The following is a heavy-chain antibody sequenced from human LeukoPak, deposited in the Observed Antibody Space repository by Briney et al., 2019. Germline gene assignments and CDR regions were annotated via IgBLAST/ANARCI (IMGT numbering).Heavy chain of an antibody. Sequence: GGSLRLSCAASGFTFSSYSMNWVRQAPGKGLEWVSSISSSSSYIYYAYSVKGRFTISRDNAKNSLYLQMNSLRAEDTAVYYCAREDYNFWSGYYSKVNFDYWGQGTLVTVPS. J-gene: IGHJ4*02. D-gene: IGHD3-3*01. CDR1: GFTFSSYS. CDR3: AREDYNFWSGYYSKVNFDY. V-gene: IGHV3-21*01. CDR2: ISSSSSYI.